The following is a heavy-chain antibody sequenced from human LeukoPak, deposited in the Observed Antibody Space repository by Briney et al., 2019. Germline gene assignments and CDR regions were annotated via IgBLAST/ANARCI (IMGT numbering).Heavy chain of an antibody. CDR1: GFTFSSYG. D-gene: IGHD4-23*01. Sequence: PGGSLRLSCAASGFTFSSYGMHWVRQAPGKGLEWVAVIWYDGSNKYYADSVKGRFTISRDNSKNTLYLQMNSLRAEDTAVYYCARDKTVVNPSWFDPWGQGTLVTVSS. CDR3: ARDKTVVNPSWFDP. J-gene: IGHJ5*02. CDR2: IWYDGSNK. V-gene: IGHV3-33*01.